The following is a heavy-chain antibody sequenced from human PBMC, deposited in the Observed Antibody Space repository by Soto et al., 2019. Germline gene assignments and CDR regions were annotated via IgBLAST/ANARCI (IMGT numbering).Heavy chain of an antibody. J-gene: IGHJ4*02. CDR2: ISYSGNT. CDR3: ARATMVLSRSYFDY. CDR1: GCSSSNFY. D-gene: IGHD2-8*01. Sequence: XETLALTCAVAGCSSSNFYWSWIRQPPGRGLEWMGSISYSGNTNYNPSLKSRVSISVDTSKNQLSLNLTAVTAADMAGYYWARATMVLSRSYFDYWGQG. V-gene: IGHV4-59*01.